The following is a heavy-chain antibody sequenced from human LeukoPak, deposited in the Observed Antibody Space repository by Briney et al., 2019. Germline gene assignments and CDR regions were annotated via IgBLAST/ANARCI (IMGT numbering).Heavy chain of an antibody. CDR2: ISGSGGNT. J-gene: IGHJ4*02. V-gene: IGHV3-23*01. CDR3: AKGRYSSSWLFDY. CDR1: GFSFSSYA. Sequence: GGSLRLSCAASGFSFSSYAMSWVRQAPGKGLEWVSAISGSGGNTYYADSVRGRFTISRDNSKNTLYLQMNSLRAEDTAVYYCAKGRYSSSWLFDYWGQGTLVTVSS. D-gene: IGHD6-13*01.